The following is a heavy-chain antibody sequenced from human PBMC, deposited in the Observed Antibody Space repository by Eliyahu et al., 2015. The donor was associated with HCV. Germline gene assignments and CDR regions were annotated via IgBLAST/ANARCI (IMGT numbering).Heavy chain of an antibody. J-gene: IGHJ6*02. CDR3: AKGGFGVVTVLPYYYYAMDV. V-gene: IGHV3-23*01. D-gene: IGHD3-3*01. CDR1: GFTFSHXA. Sequence: EVQLLESGGGLVQPGGSLXLSCAASGFTFSHXAXSWVRQXPGKGLEWVSGISGSSGSTYYADSLKGRFTVSRDNSKTTLYLQMSSLRADDTAVYYCAKGGFGVVTVLPYYYYAMDVWGQGTTVTVSS. CDR2: ISGSSGST.